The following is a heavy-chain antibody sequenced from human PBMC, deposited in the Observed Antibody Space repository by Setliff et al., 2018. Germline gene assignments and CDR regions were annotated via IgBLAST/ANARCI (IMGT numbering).Heavy chain of an antibody. CDR1: GGTFNSNA. CDR2: IMPIFGTT. V-gene: IGHV1-69*05. D-gene: IGHD3-22*01. J-gene: IGHJ4*02. Sequence: SVKVSCKASGGTFNSNAISWVRQAPGQGLEWMGGIMPIFGTTNYAQKFQGRVTITTDESTSTAYMELSSLRPEDTAVYYCAREKGYYFDSTNYYYYFDYWGQGTLVTVPQ. CDR3: AREKGYYFDSTNYYYYFDY.